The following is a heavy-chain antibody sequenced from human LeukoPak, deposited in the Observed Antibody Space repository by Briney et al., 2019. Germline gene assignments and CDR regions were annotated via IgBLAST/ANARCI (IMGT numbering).Heavy chain of an antibody. CDR3: ARGHSSGYYVVY. CDR2: IYYSGST. V-gene: IGHV4-31*03. CDR1: GGSISSGGYY. Sequence: SETLSLTCTVSGGSISSGGYYWSWIRQHPGKGLEWIGYIYYSGSTYYNPSLKSRVTISVDTSKNQFSLKLSSVTAADTAVYYCARGHSSGYYVVYWGQGTLATVSS. J-gene: IGHJ4*02. D-gene: IGHD3-22*01.